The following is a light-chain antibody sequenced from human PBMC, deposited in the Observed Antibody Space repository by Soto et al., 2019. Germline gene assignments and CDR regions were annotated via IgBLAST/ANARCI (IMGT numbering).Light chain of an antibody. CDR1: SSDVGGYNY. V-gene: IGLV2-8*01. CDR2: EVS. CDR3: SSYAGSNIYVV. J-gene: IGLJ2*01. Sequence: QSALTQPPSASGSPRQSVTISCTGTSSDVGGYNYVSWYQQHPGKAPKLMIYEVSKRPSGVPDRFSGSKSGNTASLTVSGLQAEDEADYYCSSYAGSNIYVVFGGGTKVTVL.